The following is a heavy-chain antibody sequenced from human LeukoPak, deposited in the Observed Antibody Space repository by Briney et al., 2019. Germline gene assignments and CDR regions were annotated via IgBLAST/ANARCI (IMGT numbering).Heavy chain of an antibody. CDR3: GKDLGFGGPHDAFDI. V-gene: IGHV3-23*01. CDR1: GFAFSSLS. D-gene: IGHD3-10*01. J-gene: IGHJ3*02. CDR2: TSGSGVST. Sequence: GGSLRLSCVASGFAFSSLSMSWVRQAPGKGLEWVSATSGSGVSTYYADSVKGRFSISRDNSKNTLYLQMNSLRVDDTALYYCGKDLGFGGPHDAFDIWGQGTMVTVSS.